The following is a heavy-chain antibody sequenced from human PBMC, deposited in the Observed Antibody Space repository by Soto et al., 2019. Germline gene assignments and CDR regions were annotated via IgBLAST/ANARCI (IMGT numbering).Heavy chain of an antibody. D-gene: IGHD4-17*01. Sequence: QVQLQESGPGLVKPSQTLSLTCTVSGGSISSGDYYWSWIRQPPGKGLEWIGYIYYSGSTYCNPSLKSRVTISVDTSKNQFSLKLSSVTAADTAVYYCARGVGDYGPASTEFVYWGQGTLVTVSS. CDR1: GGSISSGDYY. V-gene: IGHV4-30-4*01. J-gene: IGHJ4*02. CDR3: ARGVGDYGPASTEFVY. CDR2: IYYSGST.